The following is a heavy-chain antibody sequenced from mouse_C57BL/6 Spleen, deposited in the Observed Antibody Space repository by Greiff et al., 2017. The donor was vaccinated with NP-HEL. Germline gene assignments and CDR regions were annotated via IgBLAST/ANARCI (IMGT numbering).Heavy chain of an antibody. CDR3: ARDGGVPFDY. Sequence: EVKVEESEGGLVQPGSSMKLSCTASGFTFSDYYMAWVRQVPEKGLEWVANINYDGSSTYYLDSLKSRFIISRDNAKNILYLQMSSLKSEDTATYYCARDGGVPFDYWGQGTTLTVSS. CDR1: GFTFSDYY. J-gene: IGHJ2*01. CDR2: INYDGSST. V-gene: IGHV5-16*01.